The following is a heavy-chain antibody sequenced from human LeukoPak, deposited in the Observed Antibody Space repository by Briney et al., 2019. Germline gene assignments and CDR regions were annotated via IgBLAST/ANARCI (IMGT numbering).Heavy chain of an antibody. CDR1: GGSISSSYYY. CDR3: ARGSGIRSMLRGVSRGVWFDP. J-gene: IGHJ5*02. Sequence: SETLSLTCTVSGGSISSSYYYWSWIRQPPGKGLEWIGQIIHSGSTNYDPSLKSRVTISVDTSKNQFSLKLNSVTAADTAVYYCARGSGIRSMLRGVSRGVWFDPWGQGTLVTVSS. CDR2: IIHSGST. D-gene: IGHD3-10*01. V-gene: IGHV4-39*07.